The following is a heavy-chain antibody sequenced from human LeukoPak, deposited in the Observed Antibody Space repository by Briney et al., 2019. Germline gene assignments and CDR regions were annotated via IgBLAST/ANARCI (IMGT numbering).Heavy chain of an antibody. D-gene: IGHD4/OR15-4a*01. J-gene: IGHJ5*02. CDR1: GGTFSSYA. CDR2: IIPIFGTA. V-gene: IGHV1-69*05. CDR3: ARDRANLHWFDP. Sequence: ASVKVSCKASGGTFSSYAISWVRQAPGQGLEWMGRIIPIFGTANYAQKLQGRVTITTDESTSTAYMELSSLRSEDTAVYYCARDRANLHWFDPWGQGTLVTVSS.